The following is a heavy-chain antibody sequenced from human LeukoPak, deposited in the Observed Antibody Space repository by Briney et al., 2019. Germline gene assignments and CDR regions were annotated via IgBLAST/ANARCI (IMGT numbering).Heavy chain of an antibody. D-gene: IGHD6-19*01. CDR3: ARDYRQYGAVAGTGNWFDP. CDR1: GGSISSSSYY. Sequence: SETLSLTCTVSGGSISSSSYYWGWIRQPPGKGLEWIGSIYYSGSTYYNPSLKSRVTISVDTSKNQFSLKLSSVTAADTAVYYCARDYRQYGAVAGTGNWFDPWGQGTLVTVSS. J-gene: IGHJ5*02. V-gene: IGHV4-39*07. CDR2: IYYSGST.